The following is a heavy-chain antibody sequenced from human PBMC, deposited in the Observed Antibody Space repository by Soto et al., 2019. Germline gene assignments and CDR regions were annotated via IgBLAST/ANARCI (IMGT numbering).Heavy chain of an antibody. CDR2: TYYRSKWYN. V-gene: IGHV6-1*01. J-gene: IGHJ6*03. Sequence: KQSQTLSLTCAISGDSVSSNSAAWNWIRQSPSRGLEWLGRTYYRSKWYNDYAVSVKSRITINPDTSKNQFSLQLNSVTPEDTAVYYCARANFSSGLTFYFYSYYMDVWGKGTTVTVSS. D-gene: IGHD6-19*01. CDR1: GDSVSSNSAA. CDR3: ARANFSSGLTFYFYSYYMDV.